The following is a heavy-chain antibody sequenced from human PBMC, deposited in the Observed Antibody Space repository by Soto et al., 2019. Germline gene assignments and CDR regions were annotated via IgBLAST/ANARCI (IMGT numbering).Heavy chain of an antibody. V-gene: IGHV5-51*01. CDR2: IYPGDSDT. Sequence: GESLKISCKGSGYSFTNYWIGWVRQMPGKGLEWMGIIYPGDSDTRYSPSFQGQVTISADKSISTAYLQWSSLKASDTAMYYCARHGAVAGTNKYNWFDPWGQGTLVTVSS. CDR1: GYSFTNYW. D-gene: IGHD6-19*01. CDR3: ARHGAVAGTNKYNWFDP. J-gene: IGHJ5*02.